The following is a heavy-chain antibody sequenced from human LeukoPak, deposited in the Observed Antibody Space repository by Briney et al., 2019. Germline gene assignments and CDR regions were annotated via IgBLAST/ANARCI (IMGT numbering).Heavy chain of an antibody. CDR3: ARGGGYGSVLRGAFDI. CDR2: IYYSGST. V-gene: IGHV4-59*01. J-gene: IGHJ3*02. Sequence: SATLFLTCAVSGGAISSYHWSWIRQPPGKGLEWIGYIYYSGSTNYNPSLKSRVTISVDTSKNQFSLKLSSVTAADTAVYYCARGGGYGSVLRGAFDIWGQGTMVTVSS. D-gene: IGHD3-10*01. CDR1: GGAISSYH.